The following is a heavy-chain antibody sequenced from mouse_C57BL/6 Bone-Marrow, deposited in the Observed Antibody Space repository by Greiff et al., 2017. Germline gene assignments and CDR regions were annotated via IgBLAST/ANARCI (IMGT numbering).Heavy chain of an antibody. CDR2: IYPGGGYT. V-gene: IGHV1-63*01. CDR1: GYTFTNYC. Sequence: VQLQQSGAELVRPGTSVTMSCTASGYTFTNYCIGWAKQRPGPGLAWIGDIYPGGGYTNYNAKFKGKATLTVDKSSSTAYMQFSSLTSEDSAIYYCARLDGYSYFDYWGQGTTLTVSS. CDR3: ARLDGYSYFDY. D-gene: IGHD2-3*01. J-gene: IGHJ2*01.